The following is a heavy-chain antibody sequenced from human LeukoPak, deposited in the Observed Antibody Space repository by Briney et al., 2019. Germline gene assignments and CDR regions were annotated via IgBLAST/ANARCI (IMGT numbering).Heavy chain of an antibody. CDR1: GYSINSGYF. J-gene: IGHJ5*02. V-gene: IGHV4-38-2*02. CDR2: IYHSGST. CDR3: ARAHSSSWYFNWFDP. D-gene: IGHD6-13*01. Sequence: SEALSLTCTVSGYSINSGYFWGWIRQPPGKGLEWIGTIYHSGSTYYNVSLESRVTISVDTSKNQFSLKLSSVTAADTAVYYCARAHSSSWYFNWFDPWGQGTLVTVSS.